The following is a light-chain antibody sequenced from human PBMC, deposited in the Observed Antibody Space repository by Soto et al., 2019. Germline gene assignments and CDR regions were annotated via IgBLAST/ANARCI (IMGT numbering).Light chain of an antibody. Sequence: QSALTQPASVSGSPGQSITISCTGTSSDVGSYNLVSWYQPHPGKAPKLMIYEGSKRPSGVSNRFSGSKSGSTASLTISGPQDEDEADYYCCSYAGSSSVVFGGGTKLTVL. CDR1: SSDVGSYNL. V-gene: IGLV2-23*01. CDR3: CSYAGSSSVV. CDR2: EGS. J-gene: IGLJ2*01.